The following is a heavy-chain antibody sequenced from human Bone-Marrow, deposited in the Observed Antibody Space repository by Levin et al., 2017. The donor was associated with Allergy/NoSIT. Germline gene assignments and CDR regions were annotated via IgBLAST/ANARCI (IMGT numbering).Heavy chain of an antibody. CDR2: IYPGDSDT. D-gene: IGHD5-12*01. CDR1: GYSFTSYW. V-gene: IGHV5-51*01. J-gene: IGHJ3*02. Sequence: PGESLKISCKGSGYSFTSYWIGWVRQMPGKGLEWMGIIYPGDSDTRYSPSFQGQVTISADKSISTAYLQWSSLKASDTAKYYCARKFYSGYDWDAFDIWGQGTMVTVSS. CDR3: ARKFYSGYDWDAFDI.